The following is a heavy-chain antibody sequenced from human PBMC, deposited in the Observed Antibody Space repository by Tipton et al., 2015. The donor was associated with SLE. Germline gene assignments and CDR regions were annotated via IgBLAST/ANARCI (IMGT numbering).Heavy chain of an antibody. CDR2: IYAGGST. D-gene: IGHD1-7*01. CDR1: GFTVSSNY. CDR3: ARAGGTHSLVVD. J-gene: IGHJ4*02. V-gene: IGHV3-53*05. Sequence: SLRLSCAVSGFTVSSNYMSWVRQAPGKGLEWVSVIYAGGSTYYADSVKGRFTISRDKSKNILFLQMNSLRTEDTAMYYCARAGGTHSLVVDWGQGTLVTVSS.